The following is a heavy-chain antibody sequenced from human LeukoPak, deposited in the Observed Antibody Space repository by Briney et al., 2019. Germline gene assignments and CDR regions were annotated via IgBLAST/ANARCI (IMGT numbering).Heavy chain of an antibody. CDR1: GGSFSGYY. CDR2: IYYSGST. J-gene: IGHJ3*02. Sequence: SETLSLTCAVYGGSFSGYYWSWIRQPPGKGLEWIGYIYYSGSTYYNPSLKSRVTISVDTSKNQFSLKLSSVTAADTAVYYCATPGRGYSGYDPFDIWGQGTMVTVSS. D-gene: IGHD5-12*01. V-gene: IGHV4-59*06. CDR3: ATPGRGYSGYDPFDI.